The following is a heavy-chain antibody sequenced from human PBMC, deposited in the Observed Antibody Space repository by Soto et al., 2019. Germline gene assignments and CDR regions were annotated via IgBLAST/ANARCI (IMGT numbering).Heavy chain of an antibody. J-gene: IGHJ6*02. V-gene: IGHV3-30-3*01. D-gene: IGHD2-2*01. Sequence: QVQLVESGGGVVQPGRSLRLSCAASGFTFSSYAMHWVRQAPGKGLEWVAVISYDGSNKYYADSVKGRFTISRDNSKNTLYLKMNSQRAEDTAVYYCARDIPGPAAQHHYYSYGMDVWGQGTTVTVSS. CDR1: GFTFSSYA. CDR2: ISYDGSNK. CDR3: ARDIPGPAAQHHYYSYGMDV.